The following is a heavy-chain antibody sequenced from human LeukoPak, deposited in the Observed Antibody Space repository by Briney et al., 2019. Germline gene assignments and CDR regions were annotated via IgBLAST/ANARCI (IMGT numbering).Heavy chain of an antibody. V-gene: IGHV4-59*13. Sequence: SETLSLTCSVSGGSMSGYYWSWIRQPPGKGLEWIGYIFYSGGTNYNPSLKSRVTISVDTSKSHFSLKLISVTTADTAMYYCARSFSSGSYRNYFDYWGQGTLVTVSS. D-gene: IGHD1-26*01. CDR2: IFYSGGT. CDR3: ARSFSSGSYRNYFDY. CDR1: GGSMSGYY. J-gene: IGHJ4*02.